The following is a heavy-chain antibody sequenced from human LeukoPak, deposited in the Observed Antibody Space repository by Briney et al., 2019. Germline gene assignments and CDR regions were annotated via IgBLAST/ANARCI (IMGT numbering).Heavy chain of an antibody. CDR3: ARGSGSSWYFYFDY. CDR2: INSDGMNT. Sequence: GGSLRLSWAAVGFTFSNYWMHWVRQAPGKGLVWVSRINSDGMNTSYADSVKGRFTISRDNAKNSVYLQMNSLRAEDTALYYCARGSGSSWYFYFDYWGQGTLVTVSS. D-gene: IGHD6-13*01. J-gene: IGHJ4*02. V-gene: IGHV3-74*01. CDR1: GFTFSNYW.